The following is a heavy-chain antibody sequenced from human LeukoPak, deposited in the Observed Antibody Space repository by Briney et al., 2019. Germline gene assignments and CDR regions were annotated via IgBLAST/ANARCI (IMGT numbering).Heavy chain of an antibody. V-gene: IGHV3-33*08. D-gene: IGHD3-10*01. CDR3: ARDLISFYGSAGGGMDV. J-gene: IGHJ6*02. CDR1: GFTFSSYA. Sequence: PGGSLRLSCAASGFTFSSYAMSWVRQAPGEGLEWVAVIWYDGSNKYYADSVKGRFTISRDNSKNTLYLQMNSLRAEDTAVYYCARDLISFYGSAGGGMDVWGQGTTVTVSS. CDR2: IWYDGSNK.